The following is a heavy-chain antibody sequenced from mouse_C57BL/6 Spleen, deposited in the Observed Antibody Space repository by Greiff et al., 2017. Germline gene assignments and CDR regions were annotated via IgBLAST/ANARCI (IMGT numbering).Heavy chain of an antibody. CDR1: GFTFTDYY. V-gene: IGHV7-3*01. J-gene: IGHJ4*01. CDR2: IRNKANGYTT. D-gene: IGHD1-3*01. CDR3: ARSLLNCYAMDY. Sequence: EVKLMESGGGLVQPGGSLSLSCAASGFTFTDYYMSWVRQPPGKALEWLGFIRNKANGYTTEYSASVKGRFTISRDNSQSILYLQMNALRAEDSATYYCARSLLNCYAMDYWGQGTSVTVSS.